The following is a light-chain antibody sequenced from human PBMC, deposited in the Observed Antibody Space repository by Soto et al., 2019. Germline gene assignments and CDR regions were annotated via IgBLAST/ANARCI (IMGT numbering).Light chain of an antibody. Sequence: DIQLKQSPSTLSCSVGDRVTITCRASHTISSCLSFYQQKPGKAPKLLIYKASTLKSGVPSRFSGSGSGTEFTLTISSLQPDDFATYYCQHYNSYLEAFGQGTKVDVK. CDR1: HTISSC. V-gene: IGKV1-5*03. CDR3: QHYNSYLEA. J-gene: IGKJ1*01. CDR2: KAS.